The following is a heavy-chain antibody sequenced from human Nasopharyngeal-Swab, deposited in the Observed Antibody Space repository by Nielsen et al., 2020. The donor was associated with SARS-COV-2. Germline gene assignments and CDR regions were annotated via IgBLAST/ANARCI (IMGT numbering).Heavy chain of an antibody. CDR2: ISSSSRTI. Sequence: GESLKISCAASEFTFNTYDMNWVRQAPGKGLEWLSYISSSSRTIYYADSVKGRFTIPRDNAKNSLYLQMNTLRDEDTAVYYCARLRYYSSDYWGQGTLVTVSS. D-gene: IGHD1-26*01. J-gene: IGHJ4*02. CDR3: ARLRYYSSDY. V-gene: IGHV3-48*02. CDR1: EFTFNTYD.